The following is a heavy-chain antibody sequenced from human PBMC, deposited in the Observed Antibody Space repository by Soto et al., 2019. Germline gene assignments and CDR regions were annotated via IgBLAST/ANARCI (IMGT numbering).Heavy chain of an antibody. J-gene: IGHJ6*02. CDR3: ATSCDTCFSAGCIYYGMDA. V-gene: IGHV3-11*05. CDR2: FSGTSYDT. Sequence: QVQLVESGGGLVKPGGSLRLSCAASGFTFSNFYMSWIRQAPGTGLEWVSYFSGTSYDTNYADSVKGRFNISRDNSKNAIHLHHHSLRPRDTAVYYAATSCDTCFSAGCIYYGMDAWCQGTTVTVPS. D-gene: IGHD2-15*01. CDR1: GFTFSNFY.